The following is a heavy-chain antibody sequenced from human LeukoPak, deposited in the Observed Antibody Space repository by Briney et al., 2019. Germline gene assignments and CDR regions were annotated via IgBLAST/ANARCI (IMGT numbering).Heavy chain of an antibody. V-gene: IGHV3-74*01. D-gene: IGHD6-13*01. CDR3: ARVTGQQLAQGSDY. Sequence: GGSLRLSCAASGFTFSSYWMHWVRQAPGKGLVWVSRINSDGSSTIYADSVKGRFTISRDNAKNTLYLQMNSLRAEDTAVYYCARVTGQQLAQGSDYWGQGTLVTVSS. CDR1: GFTFSSYW. J-gene: IGHJ4*02. CDR2: INSDGSST.